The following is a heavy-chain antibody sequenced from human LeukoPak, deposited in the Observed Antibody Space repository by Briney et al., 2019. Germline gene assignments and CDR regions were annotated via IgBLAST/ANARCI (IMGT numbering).Heavy chain of an antibody. CDR3: ARDQYYYDSSGPCY. V-gene: IGHV3-74*01. CDR1: GFTFSSYW. J-gene: IGHJ4*02. CDR2: INSDGSST. D-gene: IGHD3-22*01. Sequence: GGSLRLSCAASGFTFSSYWMHWVRQAPGKGLVWVPRINSDGSSTSYADSVKGRFTISRDNAKNTLYLQMNSLRAEDTAVYYCARDQYYYDSSGPCYWGQGTLVTVSS.